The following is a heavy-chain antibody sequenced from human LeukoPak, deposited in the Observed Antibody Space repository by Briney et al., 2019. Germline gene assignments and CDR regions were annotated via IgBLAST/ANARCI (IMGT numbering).Heavy chain of an antibody. V-gene: IGHV4-59*01. CDR3: ARVTIPYYDSSGLMDY. CDR2: IYYSGST. Sequence: SETLSLTCTVSGGSISSYYWSWIRQPPGKGLEWIGYIYYSGSTNYNPSLKSRVTISVDTSKNQFSLKLSSVTAADTAVYYCARVTIPYYDSSGLMDYWGQGTLVTVSS. J-gene: IGHJ4*02. D-gene: IGHD3-22*01. CDR1: GGSISSYY.